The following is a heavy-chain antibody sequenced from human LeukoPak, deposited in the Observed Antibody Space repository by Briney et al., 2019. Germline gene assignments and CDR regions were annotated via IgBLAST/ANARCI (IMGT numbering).Heavy chain of an antibody. CDR2: IYTSGST. V-gene: IGHV4-61*02. CDR1: GGSISSGSYY. Sequence: PSETLSLTCTVSGGSISSGSYYWSWIRQPAGKGLEWIGRIYTSGSTNYNPSLKSRVTISVDTSKNQFSLKLSSVTAADTAVYYCARHGSAMVRGVGPAYWGQGTLVTVSS. CDR3: ARHGSAMVRGVGPAY. D-gene: IGHD3-10*01. J-gene: IGHJ4*02.